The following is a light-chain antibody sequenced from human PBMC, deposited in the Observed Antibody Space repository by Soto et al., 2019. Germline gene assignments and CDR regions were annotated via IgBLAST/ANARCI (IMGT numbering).Light chain of an antibody. J-gene: IGLJ3*02. CDR3: GAWDSSLSAV. Sequence: QSVLTQPASVSGSPGQSITISCTGTVGLVSWYQQHPGKVPKLIIYDDTKRPSGVSSRFSGSKSGNTASLTISGLQTEDEADYYCGAWDSSLSAVFGGGTKLTVL. V-gene: IGLV2-23*01. CDR1: VGL. CDR2: DDT.